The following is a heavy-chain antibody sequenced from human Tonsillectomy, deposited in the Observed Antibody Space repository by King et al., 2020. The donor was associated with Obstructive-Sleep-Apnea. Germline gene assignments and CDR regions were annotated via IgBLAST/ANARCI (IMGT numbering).Heavy chain of an antibody. V-gene: IGHV4-34*01. Sequence: VQLQQWGAGLLKPSETLSLTCAVYGGSFSGDYWTWIRQPPGKGLEWIGEINHSGSTNYNPSLKSRVTISVDTSKKQFSLKLSSVTAADTAVYYCARGVKGQRHRRDYYYYYGMDVWGQGTTVTVSS. D-gene: IGHD1-1*01. J-gene: IGHJ6*02. CDR3: ARGVKGQRHRRDYYYYYGMDV. CDR2: INHSGST. CDR1: GGSFSGDY.